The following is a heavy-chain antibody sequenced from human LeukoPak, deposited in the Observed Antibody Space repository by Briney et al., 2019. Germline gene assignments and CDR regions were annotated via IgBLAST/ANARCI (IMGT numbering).Heavy chain of an antibody. CDR1: GYTFTGYY. J-gene: IGHJ6*03. V-gene: IGHV1-2*02. Sequence: GASVKVSCKASGYTFTGYYMHWVRQAPGQGLEWIGWINPNSGGTNYAQKFQGRVTMTRDTSISTAYMELSRLRSDDTAVYYCARDPAVTVFYYYRDVWGKGTTVTVSS. CDR2: INPNSGGT. CDR3: ARDPAVTVFYYYRDV. D-gene: IGHD2-21*02.